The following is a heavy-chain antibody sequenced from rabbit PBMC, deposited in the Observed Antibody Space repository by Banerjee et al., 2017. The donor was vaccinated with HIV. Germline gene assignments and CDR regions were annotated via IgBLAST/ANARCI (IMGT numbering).Heavy chain of an antibody. J-gene: IGHJ4*01. CDR3: ARGGL. CDR2: IDTGDGST. Sequence: QSLEESGGDLVKPGASLTLTCTASGFDFSSNAMCWVRQAPGKGLEWIGCIDTGDGSTYYASWAKGRFTISKTSSTTVTLQMTSLTAADTATYFCARGGLWGPGTLVTVS. V-gene: IGHV1S40*01. CDR1: GFDFSSNA.